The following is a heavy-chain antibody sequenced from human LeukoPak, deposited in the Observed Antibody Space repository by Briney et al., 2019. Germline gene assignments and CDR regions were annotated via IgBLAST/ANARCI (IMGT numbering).Heavy chain of an antibody. J-gene: IGHJ4*02. CDR2: ISGSGGST. Sequence: GGSLRLSCAASGFTFSSYAMSWVRQAPGKGLEWVSAISGSGGSTYYADSVKGRFTISGDNSKNTLYLQMNSLRAEDTAVYYCAKGLYCSGGSCYNYFDYWGQGTLVTVSS. CDR1: GFTFSSYA. V-gene: IGHV3-23*01. CDR3: AKGLYCSGGSCYNYFDY. D-gene: IGHD2-15*01.